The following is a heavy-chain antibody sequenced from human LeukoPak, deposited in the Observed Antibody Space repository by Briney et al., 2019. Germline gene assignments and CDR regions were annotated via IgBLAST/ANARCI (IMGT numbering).Heavy chain of an antibody. Sequence: SETLTLTCSVSGGSISDSRYCWGWIRQPPGKGLEWIGSIYDSGTTHCNPSLKSRVTISEDTSKNQFSLKLSSVTAADTGVYYCARQRLPGSQGRGWFDPWGQGTLVTVSS. CDR2: IYDSGTT. V-gene: IGHV4-39*01. J-gene: IGHJ5*02. CDR1: GGSISDSRYC. CDR3: ARQRLPGSQGRGWFDP. D-gene: IGHD4-11*01.